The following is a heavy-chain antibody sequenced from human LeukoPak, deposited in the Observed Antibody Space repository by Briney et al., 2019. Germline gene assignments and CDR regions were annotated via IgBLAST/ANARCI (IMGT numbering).Heavy chain of an antibody. J-gene: IGHJ4*02. CDR2: LSSGRSDI. D-gene: IGHD2-21*02. Sequence: GGSLRLSCAASGFTFSNYNMNWVRQAPGKGLEWVSYLSSGRSDINYADSVKGRLTISRNNAKNSLYLQMNSLRDEDTAVYYCARAKNSDYYYVDYWGEGTLVTVPT. CDR1: GFTFSNYN. V-gene: IGHV3-48*02. CDR3: ARAKNSDYYYVDY.